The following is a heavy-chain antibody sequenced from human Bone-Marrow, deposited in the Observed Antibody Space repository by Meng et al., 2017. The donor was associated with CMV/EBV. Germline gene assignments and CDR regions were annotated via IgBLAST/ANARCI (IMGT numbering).Heavy chain of an antibody. V-gene: IGHV4-59*02. Sequence: GSLGLSGLVSGGSVSSYYWSWIRQPPGKGLEWIGYIYYSGSTNYNPSLKSRVTISVDTSKNQFSLKLSSVTAADTAVYYCAREATVSLAYYFDYWGQGTLVTVSS. J-gene: IGHJ4*02. CDR3: AREATVSLAYYFDY. CDR2: IYYSGST. CDR1: GGSVSSYY. D-gene: IGHD4-17*01.